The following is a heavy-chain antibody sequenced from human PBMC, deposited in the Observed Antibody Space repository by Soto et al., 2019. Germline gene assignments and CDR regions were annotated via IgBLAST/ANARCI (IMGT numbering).Heavy chain of an antibody. D-gene: IGHD2-15*01. Sequence: GGSLRLSCSASGFTFSSYAMHWVRQAPGKGLEYVSAISSNGGSTYYADSVKGRFTISRDNSKNTLYLQMSSLRAEDTAVYYCVLSTRYCSGGSCAVYYGMDVWGQGTTVTVSS. CDR2: ISSNGGST. CDR1: GFTFSSYA. CDR3: VLSTRYCSGGSCAVYYGMDV. J-gene: IGHJ6*02. V-gene: IGHV3-64D*08.